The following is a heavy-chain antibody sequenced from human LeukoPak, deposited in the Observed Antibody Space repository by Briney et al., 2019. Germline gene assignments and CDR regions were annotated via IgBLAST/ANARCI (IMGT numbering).Heavy chain of an antibody. CDR2: ISGNGGST. D-gene: IGHD2-15*01. V-gene: IGHV3-43*02. J-gene: IGHJ6*02. CDR3: AKDRGYCSGGSCYYYYYGMDV. Sequence: GGSLRLSCAASGFTFDDYAMHWVRQAPGKGLEWVSLISGNGGSTYYADSVKGRFTISRDNSKNSLYLQMNSLRTEDTALYYCAKDRGYCSGGSCYYYYYGMDVRGQGTTVTVSS. CDR1: GFTFDDYA.